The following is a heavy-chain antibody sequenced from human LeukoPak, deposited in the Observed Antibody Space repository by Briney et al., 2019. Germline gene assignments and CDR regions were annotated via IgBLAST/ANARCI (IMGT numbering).Heavy chain of an antibody. CDR1: GGTFSSYA. CDR2: IIPIFGTA. V-gene: IGHV1-69*13. Sequence: SVKVSCKASGGTFSSYAISWVRQAPGQGLEWMGGIIPIFGTANYAQKFQGRVTITADESTSTAYMELSSLRSEDTAVYYCAGDARYYYDSSGYWVPFDYWGQGTLVTVSS. D-gene: IGHD3-22*01. J-gene: IGHJ4*02. CDR3: AGDARYYYDSSGYWVPFDY.